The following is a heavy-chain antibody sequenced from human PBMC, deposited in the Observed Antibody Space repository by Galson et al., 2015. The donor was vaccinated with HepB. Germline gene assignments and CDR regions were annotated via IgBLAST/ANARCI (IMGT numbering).Heavy chain of an antibody. CDR3: AKDLGPDAPVGETSLY. J-gene: IGHJ4*02. D-gene: IGHD1-26*01. CDR2: IRGSGYST. V-gene: IGHV3-23*01. CDR1: GFTFSRYG. Sequence: SLRLSCAASGFTFSRYGMTWVRQAPGKGLEWVSSIRGSGYSTYYADSVKGRFTISRDNSKNTLYLQMSSLRAEDTAVYYCAKDLGPDAPVGETSLYWGQGTLVTVSS.